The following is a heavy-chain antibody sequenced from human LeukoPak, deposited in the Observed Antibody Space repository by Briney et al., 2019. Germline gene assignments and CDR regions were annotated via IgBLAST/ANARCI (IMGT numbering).Heavy chain of an antibody. CDR1: GFTLGNTA. V-gene: IGHV3-23*01. CDR3: ATVGGSCSSSNCYAYFDF. Sequence: PGGSLRLSCAASGFTLGNTAMTWVRQAPGKGLEWVSIITDNGVYTFFADSVKGRFTIARDSSKNTLYLQMISLRADDTAVYYCATVGGSCSSSNCYAYFDFWGQGTLVTVSS. D-gene: IGHD2-2*01. CDR2: ITDNGVYT. J-gene: IGHJ4*02.